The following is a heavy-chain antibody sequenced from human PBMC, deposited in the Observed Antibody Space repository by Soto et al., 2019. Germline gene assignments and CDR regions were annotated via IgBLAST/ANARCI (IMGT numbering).Heavy chain of an antibody. D-gene: IGHD6-19*01. J-gene: IGHJ4*02. CDR3: ARAVAVPADFDY. Sequence: ASVKVSCKASGYTFTTYAMHWVRQAPGQRLEWMGWINAGNGNTKYSQKFQGRITITRDTSASTAYMELSSLRSEDTAVYYCARAVAVPADFDYWGQGTLVTVSS. CDR2: INAGNGNT. CDR1: GYTFTTYA. V-gene: IGHV1-3*01.